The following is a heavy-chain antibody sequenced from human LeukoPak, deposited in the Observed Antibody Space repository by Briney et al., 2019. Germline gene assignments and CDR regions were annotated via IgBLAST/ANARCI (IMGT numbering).Heavy chain of an antibody. V-gene: IGHV3-7*01. CDR3: ARDGDFWSAQGAFDI. CDR1: GFTFNNYW. Sequence: GGSLRLSCAASGFTFNNYWMSWVRLAPGKGLEWVANIKKDGSEKFYVDSVKGRFTISRDNAKNSLYLQMNSPRAEDTAVYYCARDGDFWSAQGAFDIWGQGTMVTVSS. D-gene: IGHD3-3*01. J-gene: IGHJ3*02. CDR2: IKKDGSEK.